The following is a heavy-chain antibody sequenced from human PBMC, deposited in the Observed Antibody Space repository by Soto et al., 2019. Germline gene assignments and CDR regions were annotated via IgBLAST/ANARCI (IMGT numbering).Heavy chain of an antibody. CDR1: GFTFSSYI. Sequence: GGSLRLSCAASGFTFSSYIINWVRHAPGRGLEWVSSISTSSSYKYYADSVKGRFTISRDNAKDSLYLQMNSLRAEDTAVYYCARDPSPYDFWSGSKRPYGLDVWGQGTTVTVSS. D-gene: IGHD3-3*01. CDR3: ARDPSPYDFWSGSKRPYGLDV. J-gene: IGHJ6*02. V-gene: IGHV3-21*01. CDR2: ISTSSSYK.